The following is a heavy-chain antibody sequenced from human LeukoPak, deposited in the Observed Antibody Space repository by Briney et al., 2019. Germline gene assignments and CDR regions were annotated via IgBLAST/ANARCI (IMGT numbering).Heavy chain of an antibody. V-gene: IGHV3-23*01. CDR2: ISGSGGST. J-gene: IGHJ4*02. CDR1: GFTFSSYA. Sequence: QSGGSLRLSCAASGFTFSSYAMSWVRQAPGKGLEWVSAISGSGGSTYYADSVKGRFTISRDNSKNTLYLQMNSLRAEDTAVYYCAKDATIFGVVTYYFDYWGQGTLVTVSS. D-gene: IGHD3-3*01. CDR3: AKDATIFGVVTYYFDY.